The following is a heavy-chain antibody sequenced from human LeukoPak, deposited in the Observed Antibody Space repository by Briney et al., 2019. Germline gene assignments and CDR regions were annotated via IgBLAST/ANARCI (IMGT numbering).Heavy chain of an antibody. D-gene: IGHD4-11*01. J-gene: IGHJ4*02. CDR1: GFTFRHHY. Sequence: GVSVRLSYTASGFTFRHHYMLGVRQAPAKGLEGVGRSRDKPNSYTTEYAASLKGRITISRDDSKNSMYLQMNSLKANDTAMYYCARGPGDSNGYSYPFDYWGQGTQVTVSS. V-gene: IGHV3-72*01. CDR2: SRDKPNSYTT. CDR3: ARGPGDSNGYSYPFDY.